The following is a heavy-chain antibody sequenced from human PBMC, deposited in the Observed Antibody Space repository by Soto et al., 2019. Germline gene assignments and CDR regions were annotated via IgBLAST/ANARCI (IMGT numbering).Heavy chain of an antibody. D-gene: IGHD2-15*01. V-gene: IGHV5-51*01. CDR3: ASSVVVPSTMNYFDY. CDR2: IFPADSDT. Sequence: GESLKISCKGSGYSFSNYWIAWVSQMPGKGLEWMGIIFPADSDTKYSPSFQGQVTISADKSISTAYLQWSSLKASDTAMYYCASSVVVPSTMNYFDYWGQGSLVTVSS. J-gene: IGHJ4*02. CDR1: GYSFSNYW.